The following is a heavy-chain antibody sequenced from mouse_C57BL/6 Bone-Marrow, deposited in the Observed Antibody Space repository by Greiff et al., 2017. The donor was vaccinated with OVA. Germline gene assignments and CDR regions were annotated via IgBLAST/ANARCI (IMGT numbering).Heavy chain of an antibody. J-gene: IGHJ2*01. CDR2: INPSSGYT. CDR3: ARYLLENY. CDR1: GYTFTSYT. D-gene: IGHD2-10*01. V-gene: IGHV1-4*01. Sequence: QVQLKQSGAELTRPGASVKMSCKASGYTFTSYTMHWVKQRPGQGLEWIGYINPSSGYTKYNQKFKDKATLTADKSSSTAYMQLSSLTSEDSAVYYCARYLLENYWGQGTTLTVSS.